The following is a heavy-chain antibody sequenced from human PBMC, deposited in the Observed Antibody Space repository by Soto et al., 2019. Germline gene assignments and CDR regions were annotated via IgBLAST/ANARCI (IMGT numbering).Heavy chain of an antibody. D-gene: IGHD3-16*01. J-gene: IGHJ3*02. CDR2: ISGSGGRT. CDR3: AKGGYYSLFDI. V-gene: IGHV3-23*01. CDR1: GFPFSSYA. Sequence: EMQLLESGGGLVQPGGSLRLSCVASGFPFSSYAMSWVRQTPGKGLEWVSGISGSGGRTYYADSVKGRFTISRDNSNNTLSLQMHILIVEDKAVYFCAKGGYYSLFDIWGQGTMVTVSA.